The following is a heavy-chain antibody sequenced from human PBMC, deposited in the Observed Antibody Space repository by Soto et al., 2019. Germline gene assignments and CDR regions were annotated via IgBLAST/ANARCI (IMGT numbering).Heavy chain of an antibody. CDR3: AKDRADYFDY. V-gene: IGHV3-23*01. J-gene: IGHJ4*02. D-gene: IGHD6-13*01. CDR1: GFTFSSYA. CDR2: ISGSVGST. Sequence: EVQLLESGGGLVQPGGSLRLSCAASGFTFSSYAMSWVRQAPGKGLEWVSAISGSVGSTYYANAVKGRFSISRDNSKNTLYLQMNSLRAEDTAVYYCAKDRADYFDYWGQGTLVTVSS.